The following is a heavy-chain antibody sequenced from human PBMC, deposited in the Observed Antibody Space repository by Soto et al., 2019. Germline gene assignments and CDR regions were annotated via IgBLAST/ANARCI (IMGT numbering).Heavy chain of an antibody. CDR2: ITSSRSYI. J-gene: IGHJ6*02. Sequence: VQLVESGGGLVKPGGSLRLSCAASGFTFSSYSMNWVRQAPGKGLEWVSSITSSRSYIYYADSVKGRFTISRDNAKNSLYLQMNILRAEETAVYYCAWEYGMDVWGQGTTVNVSS. CDR1: GFTFSSYS. V-gene: IGHV3-21*01. CDR3: AWEYGMDV.